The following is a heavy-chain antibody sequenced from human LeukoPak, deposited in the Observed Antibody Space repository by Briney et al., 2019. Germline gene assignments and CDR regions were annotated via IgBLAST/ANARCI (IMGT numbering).Heavy chain of an antibody. J-gene: IGHJ6*04. CDR2: INWNGGST. D-gene: IGHD3-10*01. CDR1: GFTFDDCG. CDR3: AKERTMVRGGPFGGEMDV. V-gene: IGHV3-20*04. Sequence: PGGSLRLSCAASGFTFDDCGMSWVRQAPGKGLEWVSGINWNGGSTGYADSVKGRFTISRDNAKNSLYLQMNSLRVEDTAVYYCAKERTMVRGGPFGGEMDVWGKGTTVTISS.